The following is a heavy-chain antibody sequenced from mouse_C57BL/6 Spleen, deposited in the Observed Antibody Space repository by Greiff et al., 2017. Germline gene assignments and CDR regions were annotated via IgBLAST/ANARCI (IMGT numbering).Heavy chain of an antibody. CDR3: ARGGDGYLFAY. J-gene: IGHJ3*01. V-gene: IGHV1-54*01. Sequence: QVQLQQSGAELVRPGTSVKVSCKASGYAFTNYLIEWVKQRPGQGLEWIGVINPGSGGTNYNEKFKGKATLTADKSSSTAYMQLSSLTSEDSAVXFCARGGDGYLFAYWGQGTLVTVSA. CDR1: GYAFTNYL. CDR2: INPGSGGT. D-gene: IGHD2-3*01.